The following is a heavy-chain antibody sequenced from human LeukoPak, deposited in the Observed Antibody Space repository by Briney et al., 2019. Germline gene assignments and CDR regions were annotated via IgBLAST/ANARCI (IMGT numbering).Heavy chain of an antibody. Sequence: PSETLSLTCTVSGGSISSYYWSWIRQPPGKGLEWIGDIYYSGSTNYNPSLKSRVTISVDTSKNQFSLKLSSVTAADTAVYYCARVGPIAARRDHYYFDYWGQGTLVTVSS. CDR2: IYYSGST. CDR3: ARVGPIAARRDHYYFDY. D-gene: IGHD6-6*01. V-gene: IGHV4-59*12. CDR1: GGSISSYY. J-gene: IGHJ4*02.